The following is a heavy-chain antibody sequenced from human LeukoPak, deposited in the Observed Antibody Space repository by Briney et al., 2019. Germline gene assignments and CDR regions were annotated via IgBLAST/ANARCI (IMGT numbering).Heavy chain of an antibody. CDR1: GGSISSGGYY. CDR3: ARHIIRNCSGGSCYSENFDY. V-gene: IGHV4-61*08. Sequence: SQTLSLTCTVSGGSISSGGYYWSWIRQPPGKGLEWIGYIYYSGSTNYNPSLKSRVTISVDTSKNQFSLKVSSVTAADTAVYYCARHIIRNCSGGSCYSENFDYWGQGTLVTVSS. J-gene: IGHJ4*02. D-gene: IGHD2-15*01. CDR2: IYYSGST.